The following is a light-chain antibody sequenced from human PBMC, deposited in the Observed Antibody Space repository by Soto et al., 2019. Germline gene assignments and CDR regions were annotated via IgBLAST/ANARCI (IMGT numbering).Light chain of an antibody. V-gene: IGKV3-11*01. CDR3: QQRGGWPLT. CDR2: DAS. J-gene: IGKJ4*01. CDR1: QGVGRL. Sequence: EIVLTQSPATLSLSPGERAALSCRASQGVGRLLAWYQQKPGQAPRLLIYDASNRATGIPARFSGSGSETDFTLASDNLEPEDFAVYYCQQRGGWPLTFGGRTKVEIK.